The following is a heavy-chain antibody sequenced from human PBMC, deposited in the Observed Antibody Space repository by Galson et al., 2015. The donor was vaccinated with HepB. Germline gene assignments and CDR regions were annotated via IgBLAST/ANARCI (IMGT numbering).Heavy chain of an antibody. V-gene: IGHV3-7*03. CDR3: ARRISLVRGIITKPDYYYGMDV. CDR1: EFTFSSYW. Sequence: SLRLSCAASEFTFSSYWMNWVRQAPGKGLEWVASINPDGSEKYHVASLKGRFTISRDNAKNSLYLQMDSLRTEDTAVYYCARRISLVRGIITKPDYYYGMDVWGQGTTVTVAS. J-gene: IGHJ6*02. CDR2: INPDGSEK. D-gene: IGHD3-10*01.